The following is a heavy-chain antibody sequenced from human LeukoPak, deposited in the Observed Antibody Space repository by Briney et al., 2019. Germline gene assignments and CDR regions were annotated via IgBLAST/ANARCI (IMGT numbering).Heavy chain of an antibody. CDR2: ISYDGSNE. Sequence: PGGSLRLSCAASGFTFSSYVMHWVRQAPGKGLEWVAIISYDGSNEYYADSVKGRFTISRDNSKNTLYLQMNSLRAADTAVYYCARDRGLWFGESREYFDYWGQGTLVTVSS. V-gene: IGHV3-30*04. CDR1: GFTFSSYV. D-gene: IGHD3-10*01. CDR3: ARDRGLWFGESREYFDY. J-gene: IGHJ4*02.